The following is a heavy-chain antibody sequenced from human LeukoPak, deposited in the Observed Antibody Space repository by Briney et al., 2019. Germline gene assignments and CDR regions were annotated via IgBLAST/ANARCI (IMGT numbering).Heavy chain of an antibody. V-gene: IGHV4-4*02. J-gene: IGHJ4*02. D-gene: IGHD3-10*01. CDR3: ASQSIYDSGSYYKGPFDY. CDR1: GGSISSSHW. CDR2: IYHSGST. Sequence: PSETLSLTCAVSGGSISSSHWWSWVRQPPGKGLEWIGEIYHSGSTNYNPSLKRRVTISVDKSKNQLSLKLTSVTAADTAVYYCASQSIYDSGSYYKGPFDYWGQGTLVTVSS.